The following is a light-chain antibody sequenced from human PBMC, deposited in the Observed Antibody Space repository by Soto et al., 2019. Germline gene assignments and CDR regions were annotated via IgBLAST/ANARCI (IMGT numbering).Light chain of an antibody. V-gene: IGKV3-11*01. Sequence: EILLTQSPATLSLSPGETATLSCRASQTVSSYLAWYQQKPGQAPRLLIYDASNRATGIPARFSGSGSGTDFTLTISSLQPEDFATYYCLQDYNYPRTFGQGTKVDIK. CDR3: LQDYNYPRT. CDR2: DAS. CDR1: QTVSSY. J-gene: IGKJ1*01.